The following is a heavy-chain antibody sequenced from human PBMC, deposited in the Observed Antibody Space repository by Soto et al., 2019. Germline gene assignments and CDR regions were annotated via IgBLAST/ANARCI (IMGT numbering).Heavy chain of an antibody. CDR1: GYTFADNS. CDR3: AGDPPLRSGYPNWFDP. D-gene: IGHD3-22*01. CDR2: IDPNRGGT. V-gene: IGHV1-2*02. J-gene: IGHJ5*02. Sequence: ASVKVSFKASGYTFADNSVHWVRQAPGQGLEWMGWIDPNRGGTNYAQKFQDRVTMTRDTSISTVYMELTRLRSDDTAVYYCAGDPPLRSGYPNWFDPWGQGTLVTVSS.